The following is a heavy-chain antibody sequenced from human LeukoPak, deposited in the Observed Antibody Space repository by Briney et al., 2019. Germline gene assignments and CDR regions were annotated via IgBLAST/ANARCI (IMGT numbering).Heavy chain of an antibody. V-gene: IGHV3-23*01. CDR1: GFDFNNYG. CDR2: IGATDDST. CDR3: ARENIFDF. Sequence: GGSLRLSCAVSGFDFNNYGVSWVRQAPGKGPEWVSAIGATDDSTYYADSVKGRFTISRDNSRNTVYLQMNSLRVADTALYFCARENIFDFWGQGTLVTVSS. D-gene: IGHD2/OR15-2a*01. J-gene: IGHJ4*01.